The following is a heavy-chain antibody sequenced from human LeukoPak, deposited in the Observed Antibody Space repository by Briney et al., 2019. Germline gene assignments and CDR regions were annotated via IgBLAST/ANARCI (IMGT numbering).Heavy chain of an antibody. Sequence: ASVKVSCKTSGYSFIDYYIQWMRQAPGQGLEWMGWINPNNGGTNFAQKFQGRVTMTRDTSISTAYMDLSGLIFDDTAVYYCARGLGSGSRYPFDYWGQGTLVTVSS. V-gene: IGHV1-2*02. CDR3: ARGLGSGSRYPFDY. CDR1: GYSFIDYY. CDR2: INPNNGGT. D-gene: IGHD3-10*01. J-gene: IGHJ4*02.